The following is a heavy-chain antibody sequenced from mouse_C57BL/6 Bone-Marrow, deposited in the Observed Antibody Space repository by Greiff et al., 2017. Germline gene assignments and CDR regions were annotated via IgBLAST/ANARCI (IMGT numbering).Heavy chain of an antibody. Sequence: EVQLQQSGPELVKPGASVKIPCKASGYTFTDYNMDWVKQSHGKSLEWIGDINPNNGGTIYNQKFKGKATLTVDTSSSTAYMELRILTSEDTAVYYCARRGDYSSYDWFAYWGQGTLVTVSA. D-gene: IGHD2-5*01. V-gene: IGHV1-18*01. CDR2: INPNNGGT. CDR1: GYTFTDYN. CDR3: ARRGDYSSYDWFAY. J-gene: IGHJ3*01.